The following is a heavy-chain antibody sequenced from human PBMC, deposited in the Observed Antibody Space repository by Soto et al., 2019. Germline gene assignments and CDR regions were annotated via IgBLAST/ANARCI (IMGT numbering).Heavy chain of an antibody. CDR3: AIGDIGVSGGNFGVVDV. J-gene: IGHJ6*02. D-gene: IGHD2-15*01. CDR2: ISGSGGST. V-gene: IGHV3-23*01. Sequence: EVQLLESGGGLVQPGGSLRLSCAASGFTFSSYAMSWVRQAPGKGLEWVSAISGSGGSTYYADSVKGRFTISRDNSKNTLYLQMNSLRAEDTAVYYCAIGDIGVSGGNFGVVDVWGQGTTVTVSS. CDR1: GFTFSSYA.